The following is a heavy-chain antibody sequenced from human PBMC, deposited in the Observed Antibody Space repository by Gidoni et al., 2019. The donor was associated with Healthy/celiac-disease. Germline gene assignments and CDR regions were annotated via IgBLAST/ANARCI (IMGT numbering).Heavy chain of an antibody. CDR1: GYTFTSYY. V-gene: IGHV1-46*01. CDR2: INPSGGST. CDR3: ARARPIDYGDYRETEYYYYYGMDV. Sequence: QVQLVQSGAEVKKPGASVKVSCKASGYTFTSYYMQWVRQAPGQGLEWMGIINPSGGSTSYAQKFQGRVTMTRDTSTSTVYMELSSLRSEDTAVYYCARARPIDYGDYRETEYYYYYGMDVWGQGTTVTVSS. D-gene: IGHD4-17*01. J-gene: IGHJ6*02.